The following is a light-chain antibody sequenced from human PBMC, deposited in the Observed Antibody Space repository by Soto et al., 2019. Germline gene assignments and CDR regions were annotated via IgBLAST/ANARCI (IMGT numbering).Light chain of an antibody. CDR1: QSISRE. CDR2: GAS. CDR3: QQGHTWPLT. V-gene: IGKV3-15*01. J-gene: IGKJ2*01. Sequence: ERVMTQSPATLSVSPGESATLSCRASQSISREFDWYQQKPGQPPRLLIYGASTRATGVPARFTGSGSGSDFNLTISGLQSEDFAVYYCQQGHTWPLTFGQGTRLE.